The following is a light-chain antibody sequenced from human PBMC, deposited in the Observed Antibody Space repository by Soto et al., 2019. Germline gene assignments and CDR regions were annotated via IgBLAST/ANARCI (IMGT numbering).Light chain of an antibody. CDR1: STDVGGYNY. J-gene: IGLJ1*01. CDR2: EVS. CDR3: SSYTSSSTLYV. Sequence: QSVLTQPASVSGSPGQSITISCTGTSTDVGGYNYVSWYQQHPGKAPKLMIYEVSHRPSGVSNRFSGSKSGNTASLTISGLQAEDEADYYCSSYTSSSTLYVFGTGTKFTV. V-gene: IGLV2-14*01.